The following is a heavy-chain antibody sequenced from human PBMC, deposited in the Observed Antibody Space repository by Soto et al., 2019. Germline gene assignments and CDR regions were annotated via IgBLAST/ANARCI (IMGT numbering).Heavy chain of an antibody. Sequence: SETLSLTCAVYGGSFSGYYWSWIRQPPGKGLEWIGEINHSGSTNYNPSLKSRVTISVDTSKNQFSLKLSSVTAADTAVYYCARKTVYCSGGSCPYYYYYYMDVWGKGTTVTVSS. CDR2: INHSGST. V-gene: IGHV4-34*01. CDR3: ARKTVYCSGGSCPYYYYYYMDV. J-gene: IGHJ6*03. D-gene: IGHD2-15*01. CDR1: GGSFSGYY.